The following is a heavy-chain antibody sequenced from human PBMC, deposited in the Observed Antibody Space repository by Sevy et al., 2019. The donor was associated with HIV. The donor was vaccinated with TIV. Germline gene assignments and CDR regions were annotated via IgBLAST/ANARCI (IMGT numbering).Heavy chain of an antibody. CDR3: AKERVYCSGGTCKPGGWFDP. D-gene: IGHD2-15*01. V-gene: IGHV1-2*02. Sequence: ASVKVSGKASGYTFTGYYMHWVRQAPGQGLEWMGWINPNSGGTKNAQKVQGRVTMTRDTSISTAYMEMSRLRSDETAVYYCAKERVYCSGGTCKPGGWFDPWGQGTLVTVSS. CDR2: INPNSGGT. CDR1: GYTFTGYY. J-gene: IGHJ5*02.